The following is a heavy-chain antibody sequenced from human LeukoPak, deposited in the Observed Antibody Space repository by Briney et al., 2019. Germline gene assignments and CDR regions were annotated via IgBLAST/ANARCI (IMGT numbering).Heavy chain of an antibody. Sequence: PGGSLRLSCATSGFPLETNAMSWVRQAPGKGLEWIGFIYDSGSANYRSSLESRVTMTLDTSKNQFSLKLNSVTAADTAVYYCARVLQNYYHLDVWGKGTTVTVSS. CDR2: IYDSGSA. CDR3: ARVLQNYYHLDV. CDR1: GFPLETNA. D-gene: IGHD3-3*01. V-gene: IGHV4-59*01. J-gene: IGHJ6*03.